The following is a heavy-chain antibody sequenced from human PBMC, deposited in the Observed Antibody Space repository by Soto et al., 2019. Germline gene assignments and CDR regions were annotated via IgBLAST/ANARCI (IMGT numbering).Heavy chain of an antibody. J-gene: IGHJ4*02. CDR3: ARLPRDCNKTSRYYSDH. V-gene: IGHV5-51*01. Sequence: ESLKLSFRGSGDHFNTNWFAWVLQLPGRGLEWVGIMYPGDSDTRLHPSLQGHVTLSADVTVSTAFLQWRTLKTSDSGMYFCARLPRDCNKTSRYYSDHWGRGTSGTVSS. CDR2: MYPGDSDT. D-gene: IGHD3-22*01. CDR1: GDHFNTNW.